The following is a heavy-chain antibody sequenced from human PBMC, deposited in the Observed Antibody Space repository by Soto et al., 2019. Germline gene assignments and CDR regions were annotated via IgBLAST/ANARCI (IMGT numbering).Heavy chain of an antibody. D-gene: IGHD3-10*01. CDR3: VRPGQWFGEISN. V-gene: IGHV4-39*01. CDR2: IFHGGNI. CDR1: GGSIISSAFY. Sequence: SETLSLTCTVSGGSIISSAFYWGWIRQPPGKGLEWIGSIFHGGNIFYNPSLKSRVTISVDGANQFSLKLSSVSAADTAVYYCVRPGQWFGEISNRGHGTLVTVSS. J-gene: IGHJ4*01.